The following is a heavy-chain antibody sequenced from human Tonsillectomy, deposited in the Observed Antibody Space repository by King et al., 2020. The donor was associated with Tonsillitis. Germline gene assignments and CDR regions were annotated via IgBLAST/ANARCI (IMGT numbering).Heavy chain of an antibody. CDR2: ILYDGSDK. D-gene: IGHD3-10*01. J-gene: IGHJ4*02. V-gene: IGHV3-30*04. CDR3: ARDPDGYYFDY. CDR1: GFTFSSYA. Sequence: VQLVETGGGVVQPGRSLRLSCAASGFTFSSYAIHWVRQAPGKGLEWVAVILYDGSDKYYVDAVKGRFTLSRDNSKNTLYLQMNSLSAEDTAVYYCARDPDGYYFDYWGQGTLVTVSS.